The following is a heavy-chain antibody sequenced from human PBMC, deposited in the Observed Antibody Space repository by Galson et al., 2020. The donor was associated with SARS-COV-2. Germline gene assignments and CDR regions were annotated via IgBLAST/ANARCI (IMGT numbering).Heavy chain of an antibody. J-gene: IGHJ4*02. CDR2: IYWDDDK. CDR1: GISLSTSGVG. D-gene: IGHD1-26*01. Sequence: SGPTLVKRTQTLTPTCTFSGISLSTSGVGVGWIRQPPEKALEWLASIYWDDDKRYSSSLKSRLTITKDTSKNQAVLTTTNMDPVHTATYYCAHRVVVGDTFFDYWGQGTLVTVSS. V-gene: IGHV2-5*02. CDR3: AHRVVVGDTFFDY.